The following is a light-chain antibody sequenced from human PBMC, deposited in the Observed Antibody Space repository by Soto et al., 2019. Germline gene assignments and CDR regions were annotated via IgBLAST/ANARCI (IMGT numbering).Light chain of an antibody. CDR2: GAS. CDR1: QSVRSNF. J-gene: IGKJ2*01. V-gene: IGKV3-20*01. Sequence: EIVLTQSPGTLSLSPGERATLSCTASQSVRSNFLAWYQQKPGQGPRLLIYGASSRATGIPDRFCGSGSGTDFILTISRLEPEDFAVYWCQQYGTSPPTFGQGTNLEIK. CDR3: QQYGTSPPT.